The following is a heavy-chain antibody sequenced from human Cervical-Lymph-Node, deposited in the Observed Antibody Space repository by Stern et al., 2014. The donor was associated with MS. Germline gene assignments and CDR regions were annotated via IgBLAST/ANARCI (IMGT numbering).Heavy chain of an antibody. CDR1: GFTFSSYG. V-gene: IGHV3-33*01. J-gene: IGHJ4*02. Sequence: VQLVQSGGGVVQPGRSLRLSWAASGFTFSSYGMPWVRQAPGKGLEWAAVIWYDGSNKYYADSVKGRFTISRAQSKNTLYLQMNSLRAEDTAVYYCARDRHDLGYCSGGSCYLPDSWGQGTLVTVSS. CDR2: IWYDGSNK. CDR3: ARDRHDLGYCSGGSCYLPDS. D-gene: IGHD2-15*01.